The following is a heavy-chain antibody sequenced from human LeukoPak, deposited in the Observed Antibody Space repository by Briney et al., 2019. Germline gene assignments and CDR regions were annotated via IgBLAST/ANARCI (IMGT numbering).Heavy chain of an antibody. CDR2: IYPGGSDT. CDR3: ARIRDYYFDY. J-gene: IGHJ4*02. Sequence: GESLKISCRGSGYIFTIYWICWGRHMPGKGLELMGIIYPGGSDTRYSPSFQGQVTISADKYISTAYLQWSSLKASDTAMYYCARIRDYYFDYWGQGTLVTVSS. V-gene: IGHV5-51*01. D-gene: IGHD2-21*02. CDR1: GYIFTIYW.